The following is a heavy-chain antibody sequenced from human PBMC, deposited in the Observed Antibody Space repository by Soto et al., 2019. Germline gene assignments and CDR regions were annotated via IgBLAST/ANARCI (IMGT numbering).Heavy chain of an antibody. Sequence: EVQLLESGGGLVQPGGSLRLSCVASGFTFKNYDMRWVRQAPGKGLEWVSGISGSGAITYYADSVRGRFTISRDNSKNTLYMQLNSLGAEDKAIYYCAKDRQFRSYYESAGHYNNWGQGTLVTVSS. CDR1: GFTFKNYD. J-gene: IGHJ4*02. CDR2: ISGSGAIT. V-gene: IGHV3-23*01. D-gene: IGHD3-9*01. CDR3: AKDRQFRSYYESAGHYNN.